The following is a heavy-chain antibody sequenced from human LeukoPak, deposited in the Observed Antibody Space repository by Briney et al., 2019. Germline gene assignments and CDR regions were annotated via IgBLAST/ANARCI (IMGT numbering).Heavy chain of an antibody. D-gene: IGHD6-19*01. CDR1: GFTFSSYS. CDR3: ARDWGIAVAAGGY. Sequence: GGSLRLSCAASGFTFSSYSMNWVRQAPGKGLEWVSSISSSSSYIYYADSVKGRFTISRDNAKNSLYLQMNSLRAEDTAVYYCARDWGIAVAAGGYWGQGTLVTVSS. V-gene: IGHV3-21*01. J-gene: IGHJ4*02. CDR2: ISSSSSYI.